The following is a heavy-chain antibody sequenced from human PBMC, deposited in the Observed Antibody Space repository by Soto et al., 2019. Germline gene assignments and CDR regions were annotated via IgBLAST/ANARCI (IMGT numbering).Heavy chain of an antibody. CDR1: GYTFTGYY. J-gene: IGHJ5*02. D-gene: IGHD2-2*01. V-gene: IGHV1-2*06. CDR3: ARTPTYCSSTSCKNWFDP. CDR2: ITPNRGGP. Sequence: ASVKVSCKASGYTFTGYYMHWVRQAPGQGLEWMGRITPNRGGPNYAQKFQGRVTITADKSMSTAYMELSSLRSEDTAVYYCARTPTYCSSTSCKNWFDPWGQGTLVTVSS.